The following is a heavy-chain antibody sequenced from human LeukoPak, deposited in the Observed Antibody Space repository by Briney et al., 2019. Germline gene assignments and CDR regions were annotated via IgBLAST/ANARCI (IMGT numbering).Heavy chain of an antibody. D-gene: IGHD6-19*01. J-gene: IGHJ4*02. CDR1: GFPFSSYG. V-gene: IGHV3-33*01. CDR2: LVYDERI. Sequence: QPGRSLRLSCAASGFPFSSYGMHWVRQAPGKGLEWVARLVYDERIDYANSVKGRFSISRDNSKNTLFLDMSGLRVEDAAVYYCARDLSAAFDFWGQGVLVTVSS. CDR3: ARDLSAAFDF.